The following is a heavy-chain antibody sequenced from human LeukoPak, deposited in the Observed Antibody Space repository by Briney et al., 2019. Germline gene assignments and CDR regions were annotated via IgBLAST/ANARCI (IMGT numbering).Heavy chain of an antibody. V-gene: IGHV4-61*02. Sequence: SETLSLTCTVSGGSISSGSYYWSWIRQPAGKGLEWIGRIYTSGSTNYNPSLKSRVTISVDTSKNQFSLKLSSVTAADTAVYYCARGDYDFWSGYPNSLAFDYWGQGTLVTVSS. D-gene: IGHD3-3*01. J-gene: IGHJ4*02. CDR3: ARGDYDFWSGYPNSLAFDY. CDR2: IYTSGST. CDR1: GGSISSGSYY.